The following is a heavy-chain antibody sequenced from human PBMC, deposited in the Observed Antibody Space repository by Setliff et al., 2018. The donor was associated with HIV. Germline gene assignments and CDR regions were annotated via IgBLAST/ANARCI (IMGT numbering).Heavy chain of an antibody. D-gene: IGHD4-4*01. J-gene: IGHJ5*02. Sequence: SETLSLTCAVYGESFSDDYWSWIRQPPGKGLEWIGSISSSGSFYYNPSLRSRVTISVDTSNNHFSLNLTSVTAADTALYYCASTATTWGRHSWFDPWGQGTLVTVSS. V-gene: IGHV4-59*05. CDR3: ASTATTWGRHSWFDP. CDR1: GESFSDDY. CDR2: ISSSGSF.